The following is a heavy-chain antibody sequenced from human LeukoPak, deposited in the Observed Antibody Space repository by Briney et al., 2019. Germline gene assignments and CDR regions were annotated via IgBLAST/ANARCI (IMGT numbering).Heavy chain of an antibody. V-gene: IGHV4-59*08. CDR3: ARRFAARPSERHYYYYYMDV. Sequence: KPSETLSLTCTVSGGSISSYYWSWIRQPPGKGLEWIGYIYYSGSTNYNPPLKSRVTISVDTSKNQFSLKLSSVTAADTAVYYCARRFAARPSERHYYYYYMDVWGKGTTVTVSS. D-gene: IGHD6-6*01. CDR1: GGSISSYY. J-gene: IGHJ6*03. CDR2: IYYSGST.